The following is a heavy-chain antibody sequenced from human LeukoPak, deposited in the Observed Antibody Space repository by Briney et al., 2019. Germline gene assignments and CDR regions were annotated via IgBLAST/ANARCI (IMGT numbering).Heavy chain of an antibody. CDR1: GYTFTSYG. V-gene: IGHV1-18*01. J-gene: IGHJ5*02. CDR2: ISAYNGNT. D-gene: IGHD2-2*01. CDR3: AREVGTSKLSNWFDP. Sequence: GASVKVSCKASGYTFTSYGISWVRQAPGQGLEWMGWISAYNGNTNYAQKLQGRVTMTTDTSTSTAYMELRSLRSDDTAVYYCAREVGTSKLSNWFDPWGQGTLVTVSS.